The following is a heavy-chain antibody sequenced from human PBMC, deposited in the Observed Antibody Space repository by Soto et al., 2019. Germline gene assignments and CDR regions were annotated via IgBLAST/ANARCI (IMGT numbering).Heavy chain of an antibody. CDR2: IYYSGST. D-gene: IGHD1-7*01. J-gene: IGHJ5*02. V-gene: IGHV4-31*03. Sequence: SETLSLTCTVSGGSISSGGYYWSWIRQHPGKGLEWIGYIYYSGSTYYNPSLKSRVTISVDTFKNQFSLKLSSVTAADTAVYYCARDEPGYNWNYISPWGQGTLVTVSS. CDR3: ARDEPGYNWNYISP. CDR1: GGSISSGGYY.